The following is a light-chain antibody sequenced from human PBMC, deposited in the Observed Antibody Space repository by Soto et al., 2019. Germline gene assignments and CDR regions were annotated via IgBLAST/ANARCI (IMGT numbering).Light chain of an antibody. CDR2: RNN. V-gene: IGLV1-47*01. J-gene: IGLJ1*01. Sequence: QSLLPQPPSASGAPGRRVTISCYRGSSDIGSNYVYWYQQLPGTAPKLLIYRNNQRPSGVPDRFSGSKSGTSASLAISGLRSEDDADYYCAAWDDSLSGYVFGTGTKVTVL. CDR3: AAWDDSLSGYV. CDR1: SSDIGSNY.